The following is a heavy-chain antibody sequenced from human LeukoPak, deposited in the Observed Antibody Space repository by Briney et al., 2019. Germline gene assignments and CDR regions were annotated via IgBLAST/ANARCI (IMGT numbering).Heavy chain of an antibody. CDR2: IYYSGST. J-gene: IGHJ6*02. Sequence: SEALSLTCTVSGGSISSSSYYWGWIRQPPGKGLEWIGSIYYSGSTYYNPSLKSRVTISVDTSKNQFSLKLSSVTAADTAVYYCARHGTSRYYYYYYGMDVWGQGTTVTVSS. CDR1: GGSISSSSYY. V-gene: IGHV4-39*01. CDR3: ARHGTSRYYYYYYGMDV. D-gene: IGHD1-14*01.